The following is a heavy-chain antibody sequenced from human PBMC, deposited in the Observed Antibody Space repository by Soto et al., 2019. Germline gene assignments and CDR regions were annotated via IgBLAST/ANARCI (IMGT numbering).Heavy chain of an antibody. CDR2: IYWDDDK. D-gene: IGHD6-19*01. Sequence: SGPTLVNPTQTLTLTCTFSGFSLSTSGVGVGWIRQPPGKALEWLALIYWDDDKRYSPSLKSRLTITKDTSKNQVVLTMTNMDPVDTATYYCAHRLRKSSAFYYYYYMDVLGKGTTVTVS. J-gene: IGHJ6*03. V-gene: IGHV2-5*02. CDR3: AHRLRKSSAFYYYYYMDV. CDR1: GFSLSTSGVG.